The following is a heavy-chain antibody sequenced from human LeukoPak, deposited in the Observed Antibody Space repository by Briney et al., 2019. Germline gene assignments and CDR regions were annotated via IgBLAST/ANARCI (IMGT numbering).Heavy chain of an antibody. Sequence: PGGSLRLSCAASGFTFSSYAMSWVRQAPGKGLEWVSAISGSGGSTYYADSVKGRFTISRDNSKNTLYLQMNSLRAEDTAVYYCAKGLGYYDSSGCHHPGDAFDIWGQGTMVTVSS. D-gene: IGHD3-22*01. J-gene: IGHJ3*02. CDR2: ISGSGGST. V-gene: IGHV3-23*01. CDR3: AKGLGYYDSSGCHHPGDAFDI. CDR1: GFTFSSYA.